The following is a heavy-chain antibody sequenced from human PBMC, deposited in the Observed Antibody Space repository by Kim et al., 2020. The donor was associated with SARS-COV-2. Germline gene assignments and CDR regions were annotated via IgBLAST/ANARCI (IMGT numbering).Heavy chain of an antibody. J-gene: IGHJ2*01. CDR2: MNIDGSNT. CDR1: GFTFSSYW. D-gene: IGHD6-19*01. V-gene: IGHV3-74*01. Sequence: GGSLRLSCAASGFTFSSYWMHWVRQAPGKGLVWVSRMNIDGSNTNYADSVKGRFTISRDNAKNTLYLQMSSLRVEDTAVYYCARPAVAATNWYFDLWGRGTLVTVSS. CDR3: ARPAVAATNWYFDL.